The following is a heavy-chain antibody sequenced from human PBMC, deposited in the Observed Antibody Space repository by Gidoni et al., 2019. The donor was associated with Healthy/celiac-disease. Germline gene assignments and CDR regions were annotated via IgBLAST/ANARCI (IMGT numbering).Heavy chain of an antibody. CDR1: GGSIRSRSYY. CDR2: SYYSGST. CDR3: AANYDFWSALKNWFDP. J-gene: IGHJ5*02. D-gene: IGHD3-3*01. V-gene: IGHV4-39*01. Sequence: QLQLQESGPGPVKPSETLSLSGTLSGGSIRSRSYYWGWIRPPPGKGLEWIWSSYYSGSTYYNPSLKSRVTISVDTSKNPFSLTLSSVTAADTAVYYCAANYDFWSALKNWFDPWGQGTLVTVSS.